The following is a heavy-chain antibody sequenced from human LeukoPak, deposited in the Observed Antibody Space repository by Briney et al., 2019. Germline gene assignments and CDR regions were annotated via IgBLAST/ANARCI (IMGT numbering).Heavy chain of an antibody. J-gene: IGHJ4*02. CDR3: ARDLGYSRRYYDFSD. V-gene: IGHV1-18*01. D-gene: IGHD3-3*01. Sequence: ASVKVSCKASGYTFTSYGISWVRQAPGQGLEWMGWISAYNGNTNYAQKFQGRDTMTRDTSITTAYMELSRLTSDDTAVYYCARDLGYSRRYYDFSDWGQGTLVTVSS. CDR2: ISAYNGNT. CDR1: GYTFTSYG.